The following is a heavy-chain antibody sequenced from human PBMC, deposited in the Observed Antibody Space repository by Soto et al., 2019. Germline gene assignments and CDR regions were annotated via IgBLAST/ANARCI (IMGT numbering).Heavy chain of an antibody. CDR3: AKDQGFLEWIPQGGLDV. J-gene: IGHJ6*02. Sequence: EVQLLESEGGLAQPGGSLRLSCEVSGFTFRKYVMTWVRQAPGKGLEWVSSLSSTGGSTYYADSVKGRFTVSRDNSKNTLFLQMNSPRAEDTAIYYCAKDQGFLEWIPQGGLDVWGPGTTVAVSS. CDR1: GFTFRKYV. D-gene: IGHD3-3*01. V-gene: IGHV3-23*01. CDR2: LSSTGGST.